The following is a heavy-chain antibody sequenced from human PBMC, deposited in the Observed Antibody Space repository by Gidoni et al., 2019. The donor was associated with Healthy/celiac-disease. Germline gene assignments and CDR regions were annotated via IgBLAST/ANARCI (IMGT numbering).Heavy chain of an antibody. CDR1: GFTFSSYG. CDR2: IWYDGSNK. V-gene: IGHV3-33*01. D-gene: IGHD7-27*01. J-gene: IGHJ4*02. CDR3: AREDPWGFDY. Sequence: QVQLVESGGGVVQPGRSLALSCAASGFTFSSYGMHWVRPAPGKGLEWVAVIWYDGSNKYYADSVKGRFTISRDNSKNTLYLQMNSLRAEDTAVYYCAREDPWGFDYWGQGTLVTVSS.